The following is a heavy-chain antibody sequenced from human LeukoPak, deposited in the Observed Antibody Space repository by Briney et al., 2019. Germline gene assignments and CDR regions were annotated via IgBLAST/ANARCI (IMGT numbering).Heavy chain of an antibody. J-gene: IGHJ3*02. CDR2: IYTSGST. CDR3: ARGPMTTVVTRGGAFDI. Sequence: PSETLSLTCTVSGGSISSYYWSWIRQPAGKGLEWIGRIYTSGSTNYNPSLKSRVTMSVDTSKNKFSLKLSSVTAADTAVYYCARGPMTTVVTRGGAFDIWGQGTMVSVSS. D-gene: IGHD4-23*01. CDR1: GGSISSYY. V-gene: IGHV4-4*07.